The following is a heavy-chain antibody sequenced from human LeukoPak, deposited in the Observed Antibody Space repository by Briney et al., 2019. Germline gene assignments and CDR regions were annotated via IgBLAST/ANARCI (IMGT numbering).Heavy chain of an antibody. Sequence: ASVTVSCKASGYTFTGYYMHWVRQAPGQGLEWMGWINPNSGGTNYAQKFQGRVTMTRDTSISTAYMELSRLRSDDTAVYYCARGALVVVAAIGDYWGQGTLVTVSS. CDR2: INPNSGGT. CDR1: GYTFTGYY. CDR3: ARGALVVVAAIGDY. J-gene: IGHJ4*02. V-gene: IGHV1-2*02. D-gene: IGHD2-15*01.